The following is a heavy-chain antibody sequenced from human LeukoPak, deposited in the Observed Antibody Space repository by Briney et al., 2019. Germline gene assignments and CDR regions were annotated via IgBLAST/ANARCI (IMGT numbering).Heavy chain of an antibody. CDR2: ISGSGGST. V-gene: IGHV3-23*01. CDR1: GFTFSSYA. J-gene: IGHJ4*02. Sequence: PGGSLRLSCAASGFTFSSYATSWVRQAPGKGLEWVSAISGSGGSTYYADSVKGRFTISRDNSKNTLYLQMNSLRPEDTAVYYCAKVLTWDSSSWYLYYFDYWGQGTLVTVSS. CDR3: AKVLTWDSSSWYLYYFDY. D-gene: IGHD6-13*01.